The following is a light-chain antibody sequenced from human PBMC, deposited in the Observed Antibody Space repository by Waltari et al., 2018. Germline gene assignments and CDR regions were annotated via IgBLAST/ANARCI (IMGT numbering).Light chain of an antibody. V-gene: IGLV2-23*01. CDR3: CSYAGGRPHVV. CDR2: EGT. Sequence: QSALTQPASVSGSPGQSITIPCTGTSSDVGTYNLVPWYQQHPGKAPKLMIYEGTKRPSGVSNRFSGSKSGNTASLTISGLQAEDEAHYYCCSYAGGRPHVVFGGGTQLTVL. CDR1: SSDVGTYNL. J-gene: IGLJ2*01.